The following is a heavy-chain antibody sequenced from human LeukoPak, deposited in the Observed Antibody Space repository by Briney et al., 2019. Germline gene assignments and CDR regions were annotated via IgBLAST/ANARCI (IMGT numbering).Heavy chain of an antibody. V-gene: IGHV3-9*01. CDR3: AKGRSGWYLGSCDY. D-gene: IGHD6-19*01. CDR1: GFTFDDYA. J-gene: IGHJ4*02. CDR2: ISWNSGSI. Sequence: GGSLRLSCAASGFTFDDYAMNWVRQAPGKGLERVSGISWNSGSIAYADSVKGRFTISRDNAKNSLYLQMNSLRAEDTAFYYCAKGRSGWYLGSCDYWGQGTPVTVSS.